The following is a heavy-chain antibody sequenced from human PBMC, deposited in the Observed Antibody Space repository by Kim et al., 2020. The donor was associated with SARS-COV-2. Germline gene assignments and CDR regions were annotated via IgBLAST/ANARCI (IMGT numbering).Heavy chain of an antibody. CDR3: ARDPWSCIRGPTYSYYGIDV. J-gene: IGHJ6*02. CDR1: GFTFSSCA. D-gene: IGHD3-10*01. Sequence: GGSLRLSCAASGFTFSSCAMHWVRQAPGKGLEWVAVISYDGSNKNYADSVKGRFTISRDTSKNTLYLQMNSLRAEDTALYYCARDPWSCIRGPTYSYYGIDVWGQGTTVTVSS. V-gene: IGHV3-30-3*01. CDR2: ISYDGSNK.